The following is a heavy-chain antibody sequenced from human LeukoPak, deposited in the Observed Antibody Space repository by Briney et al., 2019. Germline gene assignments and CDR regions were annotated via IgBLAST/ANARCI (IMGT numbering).Heavy chain of an antibody. V-gene: IGHV4-39*01. Sequence: SETLSLTCTVSGGSISSSSYYWGWIRQPPGKGLEWIGSIYYSGSTYYNPSLKSRVTISVDTSKNQFSLNLSSVTAADTAVYYCARTPLKMATATNWFDPWGQGTLVTVSS. CDR2: IYYSGST. J-gene: IGHJ5*02. D-gene: IGHD5-24*01. CDR1: GGSISSSSYY. CDR3: ARTPLKMATATNWFDP.